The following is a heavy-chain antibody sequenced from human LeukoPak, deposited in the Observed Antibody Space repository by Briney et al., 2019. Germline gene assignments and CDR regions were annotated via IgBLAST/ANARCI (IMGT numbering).Heavy chain of an antibody. Sequence: ASVKVSCKASGYTFTGYYMLWVRQSPRQQVEWRGWINPNSGDANYAQRFQGRVTMTRDTSISTAYMELSRLRSDDTAVYYCARAGPLYSGAYLGYWQQGPLVTVS. CDR1: GYTFTGYY. V-gene: IGHV1-2*02. CDR2: INPNSGDA. J-gene: IGHJ4*02. D-gene: IGHD1-26*01. CDR3: ARAGPLYSGAYLGY.